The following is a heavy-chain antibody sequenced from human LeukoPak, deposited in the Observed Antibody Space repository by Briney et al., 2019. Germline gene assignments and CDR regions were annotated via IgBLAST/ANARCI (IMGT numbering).Heavy chain of an antibody. CDR2: IQQDGSAK. D-gene: IGHD2-21*01. J-gene: IGHJ4*02. CDR1: GFTFSAYW. Sequence: GGSLRLSCAASGFTFSAYWMTWVRQAPEKGLEWVANIQQDGSAKYYVDSVRGRFTISRDNSKNTLYLQMNSLRAEDTAVYYCARDSHSGFDYWGQGTLVTVSS. CDR3: ARDSHSGFDY. V-gene: IGHV3-7*01.